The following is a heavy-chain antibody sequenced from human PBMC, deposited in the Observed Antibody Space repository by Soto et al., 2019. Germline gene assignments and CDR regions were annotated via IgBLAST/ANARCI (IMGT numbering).Heavy chain of an antibody. CDR1: GGSISSYY. D-gene: IGHD3-9*01. CDR2: IYYSGST. CDR3: ARGNYDILTGYYKGIDY. Sequence: PSETLSLTCTVSGGSISSYYWSWIRQPPGKGLEWIGYIYYSGSTNYNPSLKSRVTISVDTSKNQFSLKLSSVTAADTAVYYCARGNYDILTGYYKGIDYWGQGTLVTVSS. V-gene: IGHV4-59*01. J-gene: IGHJ4*02.